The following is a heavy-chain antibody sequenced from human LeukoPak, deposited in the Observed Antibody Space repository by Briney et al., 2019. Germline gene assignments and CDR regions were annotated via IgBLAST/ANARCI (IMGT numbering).Heavy chain of an antibody. CDR1: GFTFSSYW. J-gene: IGHJ4*02. CDR2: IKQDGSEK. CDR3: ARDHVGSSWYY. Sequence: GGSLRLSCAASGFTFSSYWMRWVRQAPGKGLEWVANIKQDGSEKYYVDSVKGRFTISRDNAKNSLYLQMNSLRAEDTAVYYCARDHVGSSWYYWGQGTLVTVSS. V-gene: IGHV3-7*01. D-gene: IGHD6-13*01.